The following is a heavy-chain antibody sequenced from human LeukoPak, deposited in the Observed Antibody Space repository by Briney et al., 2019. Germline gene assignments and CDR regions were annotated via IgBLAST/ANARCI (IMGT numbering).Heavy chain of an antibody. Sequence: PGGSLRLSCAASGFTFSSYSMNWVRQAPGRGLEWVSYISSNSGTINYADSVKGRFTISRDNAKISLYLQMNSLRAEDTAVYYCARGPSKYYFDYWGQGTLVTVSS. J-gene: IGHJ4*02. CDR3: ARGPSKYYFDY. CDR2: ISSNSGTI. CDR1: GFTFSSYS. V-gene: IGHV3-48*04.